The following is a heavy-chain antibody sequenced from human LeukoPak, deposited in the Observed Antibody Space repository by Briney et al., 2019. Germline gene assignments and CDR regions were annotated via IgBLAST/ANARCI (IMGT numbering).Heavy chain of an antibody. CDR1: GFTFSSYG. Sequence: QPGGPLRLSCAASGFTFSSYGMHWVRQAPGKGLEWVASIRFDGSHKSYADSVKGRFTISRDYSKNTLYLQMNTLRAEDTAVYYCAKDHGWELDGGGEYYFYYCMDVWGKGTTVTIPS. CDR3: AKDHGWELDGGGEYYFYYCMDV. J-gene: IGHJ6*03. V-gene: IGHV3-30*02. CDR2: IRFDGSHK. D-gene: IGHD1-26*01.